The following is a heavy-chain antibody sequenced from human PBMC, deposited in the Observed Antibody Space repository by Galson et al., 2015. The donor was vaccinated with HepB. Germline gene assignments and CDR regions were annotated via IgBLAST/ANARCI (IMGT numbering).Heavy chain of an antibody. Sequence: SLRLSCAASGFSFSHYAMHWVRQAPGKGLEWVAVISHDGRNNYYAASVKDRFTISRDNSRSTLYLQMNNLRAEDTALYYCARDYSNYDCDSWGRGTLVTVSS. CDR3: ARDYSNYDCDS. D-gene: IGHD4-11*01. J-gene: IGHJ4*02. CDR1: GFSFSHYA. V-gene: IGHV3-30*04. CDR2: ISHDGRNN.